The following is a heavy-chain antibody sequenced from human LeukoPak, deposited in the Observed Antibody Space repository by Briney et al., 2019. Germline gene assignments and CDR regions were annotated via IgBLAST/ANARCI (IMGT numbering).Heavy chain of an antibody. CDR2: INHSGST. CDR3: ARGASSTRTRNWFDP. D-gene: IGHD2-2*01. CDR1: GGSFSGYY. Sequence: SETLSLTCAVYGGSFSGYYWSWIRQPPGKGLEWIGEINHSGSTNYNPSLKSRVTISVDTSKNQFSLKLSSVTAADTAVYYCARGASSTRTRNWFDPWGQGTLVTVSS. J-gene: IGHJ5*02. V-gene: IGHV4-34*01.